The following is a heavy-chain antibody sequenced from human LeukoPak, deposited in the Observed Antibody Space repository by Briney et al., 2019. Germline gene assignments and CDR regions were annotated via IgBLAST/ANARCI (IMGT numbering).Heavy chain of an antibody. V-gene: IGHV3-23*01. Sequence: GGSLRLSCAASGFTFSSYAMSWVRQAPGKGLEWVSAISGSGGSTYYADSVKGRFTISRDNSKNTLYLQINSLSAEDTAVYYCAKGLSDGDFDYWGQGTLVTVSS. D-gene: IGHD4-17*01. CDR3: AKGLSDGDFDY. CDR2: ISGSGGST. J-gene: IGHJ4*02. CDR1: GFTFSSYA.